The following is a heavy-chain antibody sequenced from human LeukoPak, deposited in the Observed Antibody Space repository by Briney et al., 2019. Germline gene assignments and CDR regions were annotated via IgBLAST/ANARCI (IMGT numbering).Heavy chain of an antibody. Sequence: ASVKVSCKASGYTFTGYYMHWVRQAPGQGLEWMGRINPNSGGTNYAQKFQGRVTMTRDTSISTAYMELSRLRSDDTAVYYCARDGSDCRGGTCDRGPYDYWGQGTLVTVSS. V-gene: IGHV1-2*06. J-gene: IGHJ4*02. CDR2: INPNSGGT. CDR1: GYTFTGYY. CDR3: ARDGSDCRGGTCDRGPYDY. D-gene: IGHD2-15*01.